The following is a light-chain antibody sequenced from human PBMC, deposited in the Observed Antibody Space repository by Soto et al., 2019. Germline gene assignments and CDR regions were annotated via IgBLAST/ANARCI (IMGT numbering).Light chain of an antibody. Sequence: QSALTQPASVSASPGQSITISCTETNSDIGTLNSVSWYQQFPGKAPKLMIFGVSVRPSGVSTRFSGSKFGNTAFLYISGLQAEDEADYYFSSYTSSRTYVFGSGTKLTVL. CDR3: SSYTSSRTYV. CDR2: GVS. J-gene: IGLJ1*01. CDR1: NSDIGTLNS. V-gene: IGLV2-14*01.